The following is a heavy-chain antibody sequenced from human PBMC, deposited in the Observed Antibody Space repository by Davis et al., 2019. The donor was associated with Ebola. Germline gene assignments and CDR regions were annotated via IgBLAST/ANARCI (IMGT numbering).Heavy chain of an antibody. V-gene: IGHV3-53*01. CDR2: IYSGGTT. Sequence: PGGSLRLSCAASGFTVSSNYMSWVRQAPGKGLEWVSLIYSGGTTYYADSVKGRFTISRDNSKNTLYLQMNSLRAEDTAVYYCAKDRGGGYSYGAYYYYGMDVWGQGTTVTVSS. D-gene: IGHD5-18*01. CDR3: AKDRGGGYSYGAYYYYGMDV. CDR1: GFTVSSNY. J-gene: IGHJ6*02.